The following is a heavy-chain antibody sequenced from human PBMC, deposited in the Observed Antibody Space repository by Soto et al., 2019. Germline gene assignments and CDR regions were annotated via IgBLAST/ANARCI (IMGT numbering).Heavy chain of an antibody. D-gene: IGHD5-18*01. Sequence: SETLSLTCTVSGGAISSYYWIWIRQPPVKGLECIGYIYYIFSTNYEPSLKSRFTISVDTSKNHFALKLSSSTAADTAVYYCARDPGYTYGYFDPWGQGTLVTVSS. J-gene: IGHJ5*02. CDR3: ARDPGYTYGYFDP. CDR1: GGAISSYY. V-gene: IGHV4-59*01. CDR2: IYYIFST.